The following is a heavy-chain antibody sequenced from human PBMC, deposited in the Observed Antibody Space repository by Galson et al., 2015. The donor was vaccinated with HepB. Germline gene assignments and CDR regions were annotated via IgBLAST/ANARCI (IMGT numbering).Heavy chain of an antibody. J-gene: IGHJ4*02. CDR1: GFTFSSYG. CDR3: ARGQYCSSTSCYEGAGYFDY. CDR2: IWYDGSNK. D-gene: IGHD2-2*01. V-gene: IGHV3-33*01. Sequence: SLRLSCAASGFTFSSYGMHWVRQAPGKGLEWVAVIWYDGSNKYYADSVKGRFTISRDNSKNTLYLQMNSLRAEDTAVYYCARGQYCSSTSCYEGAGYFDYWGQGTLVTVSS.